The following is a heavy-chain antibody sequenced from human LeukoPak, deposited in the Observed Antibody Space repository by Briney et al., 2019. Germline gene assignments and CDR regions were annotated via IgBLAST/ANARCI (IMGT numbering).Heavy chain of an antibody. V-gene: IGHV4-61*09. CDR2: IYTSGST. Sequence: SQTLSLTCTVPGGSIKSGSYYWNWIRQPAGKGLEWIGHIYTSGSTNYNPPLKSQVTISMDRSKNQFSVKLRSVTATDTAVYYCARSLYGLDASDIWGQGTMVTVSS. CDR3: ARSLYGLDASDI. CDR1: GGSIKSGSYY. D-gene: IGHD2-2*02. J-gene: IGHJ3*02.